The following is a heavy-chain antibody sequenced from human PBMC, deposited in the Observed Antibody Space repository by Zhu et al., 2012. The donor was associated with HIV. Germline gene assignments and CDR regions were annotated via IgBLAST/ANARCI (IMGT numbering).Heavy chain of an antibody. D-gene: IGHD3-22*01. CDR3: ASLDYYDSGGYYYAAFDM. CDR2: INHSGST. CDR1: GGSFSGYY. Sequence: QVHLQQWGAGLLKPSETLSLTCAVYGGSFSGYYWNWIRQPPGKGLEWIGEINHSGSTNYNPSLKSRVTISVDTSKNQFSLKLSSVTAADTAVYYCASLDYYDSGGYYYAAFDMWDQGTSVTVSS. V-gene: IGHV4-34*01. J-gene: IGHJ3*02.